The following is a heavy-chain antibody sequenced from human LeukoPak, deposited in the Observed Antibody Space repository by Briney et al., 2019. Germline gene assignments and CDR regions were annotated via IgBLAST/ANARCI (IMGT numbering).Heavy chain of an antibody. D-gene: IGHD3-3*01. CDR1: GGSISSYY. CDR3: ARGPGVRGLD. J-gene: IGHJ4*02. Sequence: PSGTLSLTCTVSGGSISSYYWSWIRQPPGKGLEWIGYIYYSGSTNYNPSLKSRVTISVDTSKNQFSLKLSSVTAADTAVYYCARGPGVRGLDWGQGTLVTVSS. CDR2: IYYSGST. V-gene: IGHV4-59*01.